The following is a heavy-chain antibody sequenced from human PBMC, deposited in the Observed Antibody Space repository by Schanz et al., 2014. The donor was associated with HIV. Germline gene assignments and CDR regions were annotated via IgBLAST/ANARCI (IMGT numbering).Heavy chain of an antibody. Sequence: QVQLVESGGRVVQPGRSLRLSCAASGFTFTTYGMHWVRQTPGKGLEWMAVIWYGGSNKYYADSVKGRFTISRDNSKNTLYLQMNSLRAEDTAVYYCARDDCSGGSCYSNYYYGMDVWGQGTTVTVSS. V-gene: IGHV3-33*08. CDR3: ARDDCSGGSCYSNYYYGMDV. CDR1: GFTFTTYG. CDR2: IWYGGSNK. D-gene: IGHD2-15*01. J-gene: IGHJ6*02.